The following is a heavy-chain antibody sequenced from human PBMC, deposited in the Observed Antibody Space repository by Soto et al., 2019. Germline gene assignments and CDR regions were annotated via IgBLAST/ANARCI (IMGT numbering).Heavy chain of an antibody. V-gene: IGHV3-21*01. J-gene: IGHJ4*02. D-gene: IGHD2-2*01. CDR2: ISSGSTHI. CDR1: GFTFSRYS. CDR3: ARDYCTTTSCSPGIY. Sequence: PGGSLRLSCAASGFTFSRYSMSWVRQAPGKGLEWVSSISSGSTHIYYADSVKGRFTISRDNAKNSLFLQMNSLRAEDTAVYFCARDYCTTTSCSPGIYWGQGTLVTVSS.